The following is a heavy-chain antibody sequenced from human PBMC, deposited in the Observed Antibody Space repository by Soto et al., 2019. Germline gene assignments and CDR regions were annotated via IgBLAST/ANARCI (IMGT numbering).Heavy chain of an antibody. Sequence: ASVKVSCKASGYTFTGYYMHWVRQAPGQGLEWMGWINPNSGGTNYAQKFQGRVTMTRDTSISTAYMELSRLRSDDTAVYFCARDKASRHYGMDVWGQGTTVTVSS. CDR1: GYTFTGYY. J-gene: IGHJ6*02. CDR3: ARDKASRHYGMDV. V-gene: IGHV1-2*02. CDR2: INPNSGGT.